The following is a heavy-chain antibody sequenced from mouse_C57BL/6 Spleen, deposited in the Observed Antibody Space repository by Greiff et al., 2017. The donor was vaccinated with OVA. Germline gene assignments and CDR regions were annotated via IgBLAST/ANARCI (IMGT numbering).Heavy chain of an antibody. J-gene: IGHJ1*03. CDR1: GYSFTDYN. D-gene: IGHD1-1*01. CDR2: INPNYGTT. Sequence: EVKLQESGPELVKPGASVKISCKASGYSFTDYNMNWVKQSNGKSLEWIGVINPNYGTTSYNQKFKGKATLTVDQSSSTAYMQLNSLTSEDSAVYYCARDYYGSSLGGYFDVWGTGTTVTVSA. CDR3: ARDYYGSSLGGYFDV. V-gene: IGHV1-39*01.